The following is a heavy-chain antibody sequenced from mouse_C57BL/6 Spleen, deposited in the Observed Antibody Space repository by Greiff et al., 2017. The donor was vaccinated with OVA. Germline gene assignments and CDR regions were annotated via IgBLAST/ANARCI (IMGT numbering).Heavy chain of an antibody. CDR3: ARDEGYYGHFDY. V-gene: IGHV5-4*01. CDR1: GFTFSSYA. D-gene: IGHD2-3*01. CDR2: ISDGGSYT. Sequence: EVKLVESGGGLVKPGGSLKLSCAASGFTFSSYAMSWVRQTPEKRLEWVATISDGGSYTYYPDNVKGRFTISRDNAKNNLYLQMSHLKSEDTAMYYCARDEGYYGHFDYWGQGTTLTVSS. J-gene: IGHJ2*01.